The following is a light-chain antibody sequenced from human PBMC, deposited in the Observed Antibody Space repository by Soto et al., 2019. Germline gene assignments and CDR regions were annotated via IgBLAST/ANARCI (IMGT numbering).Light chain of an antibody. CDR2: LNSDGSH. V-gene: IGLV4-69*01. CDR3: QTGGTGIL. Sequence: QPVLTQSPSASASLGASVKLTCTLSSGHSSYAIAWHQQQPEKGPRYLMKLNSDGSHSKGDGIPDRFSGSSSGAERYLTISILPSEDEADYYCQTGGTGILFGGGTKLTVL. CDR1: SGHSSYA. J-gene: IGLJ2*01.